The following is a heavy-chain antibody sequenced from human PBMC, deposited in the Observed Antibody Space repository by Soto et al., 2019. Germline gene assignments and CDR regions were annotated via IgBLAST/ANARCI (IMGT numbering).Heavy chain of an antibody. Sequence: ASVKVSCKASGYTFTSYDINWVRQATGQGLEWMGWMNPNSGNTGYAQKFQGRVTMTRNTSISTAYMELSSLRSEDTAVYYCARGQNSYSSSWYFSGSHGGFDPWGQGTLVTVSP. J-gene: IGHJ5*02. CDR2: MNPNSGNT. CDR1: GYTFTSYD. D-gene: IGHD6-13*01. CDR3: ARGQNSYSSSWYFSGSHGGFDP. V-gene: IGHV1-8*01.